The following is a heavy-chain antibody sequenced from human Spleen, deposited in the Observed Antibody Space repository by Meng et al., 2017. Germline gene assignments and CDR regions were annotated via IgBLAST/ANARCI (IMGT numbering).Heavy chain of an antibody. V-gene: IGHV4-34*01. J-gene: IGHJ6*02. D-gene: IGHD1-26*01. CDR1: GGSFSGYY. Sequence: SETLSLTCAVYGGSFSGYYWSWIRQPPGKGLEWIGEINHSGSTNYNPSLKSRVTISVDTSKNQFSLKRTSVTAADTAVYYCARDRGGSYSGTDAMDVWGQGTTVTVSS. CDR3: ARDRGGSYSGTDAMDV. CDR2: INHSGST.